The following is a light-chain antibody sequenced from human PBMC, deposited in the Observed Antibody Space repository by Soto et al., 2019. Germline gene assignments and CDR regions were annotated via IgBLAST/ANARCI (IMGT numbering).Light chain of an antibody. CDR1: SSNIGSNT. CDR3: SSFVGPYTYV. J-gene: IGLJ1*01. Sequence: QSVLTQPPSASGTPGQRVTISCSGSSSNIGSNTVNWYQQLPGTAPKLLIYSNNQRPSGVPDRFSGSKSGTSASLAISGLQSEDEADYYCSSFVGPYTYVFGTGTKLTVL. CDR2: SNN. V-gene: IGLV1-44*01.